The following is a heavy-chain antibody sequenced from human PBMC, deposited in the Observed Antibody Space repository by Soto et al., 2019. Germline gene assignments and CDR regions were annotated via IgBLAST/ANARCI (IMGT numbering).Heavy chain of an antibody. V-gene: IGHV3-33*01. Sequence: PGGSLRLSCAGSGFPFSTHGMHWARQAPGKGLEWVAVIWYDGSNKFYSDSVKGRFTISRDNSKNSLYLQMNTLGAEDTAIYYCGRDVHYTGGTIDYWGQGTLATVSS. CDR3: GRDVHYTGGTIDY. D-gene: IGHD2-8*02. CDR1: GFPFSTHG. J-gene: IGHJ4*02. CDR2: IWYDGSNK.